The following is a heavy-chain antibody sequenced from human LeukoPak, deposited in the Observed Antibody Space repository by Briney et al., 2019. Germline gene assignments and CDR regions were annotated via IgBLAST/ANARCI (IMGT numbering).Heavy chain of an antibody. V-gene: IGHV1-8*03. CDR2: MNPNSGNT. CDR1: GYTFTSYD. Sequence: GASVKVSCKASGYTFTSYDINWVRQATGQGLEWMGWMNPNSGNTGYAQKFQGRVTITRNTSISTAYMELSSLRSEDTAVYYCARLHTIYDVWSGPVYYFDYWGQGTLVTVSS. D-gene: IGHD3-3*01. CDR3: ARLHTIYDVWSGPVYYFDY. J-gene: IGHJ4*02.